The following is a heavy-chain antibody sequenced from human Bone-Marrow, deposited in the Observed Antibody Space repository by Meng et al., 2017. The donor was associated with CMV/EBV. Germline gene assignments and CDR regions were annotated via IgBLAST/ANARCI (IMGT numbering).Heavy chain of an antibody. CDR2: ISWNSGSI. CDR1: RFTFDDYA. V-gene: IGHV3-9*03. Sequence: SLKISCAASRFTFDDYAMHWVRQAPGKGLEWVSGISWNSGSIGYADSVKGRFTISRDNAKNSLYLQMNSLRAEDMALYYCAKDWPQLYQWCMQTPVIDYWGQGTLVTVSS. CDR3: AKDWPQLYQWCMQTPVIDY. D-gene: IGHD2-8*01. J-gene: IGHJ4*02.